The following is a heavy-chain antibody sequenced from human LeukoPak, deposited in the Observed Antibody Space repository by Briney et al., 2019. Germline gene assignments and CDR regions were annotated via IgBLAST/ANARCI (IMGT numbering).Heavy chain of an antibody. D-gene: IGHD3-22*01. J-gene: IGHJ3*02. V-gene: IGHV4-4*07. Sequence: SETLSLTCTVSGGSISSYYWSWIRQPAGKGLEWIGRIYTSVSTNYNPSLKSRVTISVDTSKNQFSLKLSSVTAADTAVYYCARDYYDSRGEAFDIWGLGTMVTVSS. CDR3: ARDYYDSRGEAFDI. CDR2: IYTSVST. CDR1: GGSISSYY.